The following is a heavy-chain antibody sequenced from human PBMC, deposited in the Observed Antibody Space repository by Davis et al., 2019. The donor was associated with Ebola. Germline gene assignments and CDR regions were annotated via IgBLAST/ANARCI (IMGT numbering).Heavy chain of an antibody. D-gene: IGHD1-1*01. Sequence: ASVKVSCKASGYRFTSHGISWVRQAPGQRPEWMGWIGTYNGNTKYAQRFRGRLTMTIDTSTSTVYMELGSLRSDDTAVYYCARAQFPTTSDHWGQGTLVTVSS. CDR3: ARAQFPTTSDH. J-gene: IGHJ4*02. V-gene: IGHV1-18*04. CDR2: IGTYNGNT. CDR1: GYRFTSHG.